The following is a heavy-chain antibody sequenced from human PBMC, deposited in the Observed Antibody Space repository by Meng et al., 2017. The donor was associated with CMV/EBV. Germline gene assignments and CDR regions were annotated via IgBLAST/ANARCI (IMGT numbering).Heavy chain of an antibody. J-gene: IGHJ6*02. Sequence: ASVQVSCKASGYTLTSYDINWVRQATAQGLEGMGWMNPNRGNSGYAQKFQGRVTMTRNTSISTAYMELSSLRSEDTAVYYCARVSGGAYGLDVWGQGTTVTVSS. CDR1: GYTLTSYD. CDR3: ARVSGGAYGLDV. V-gene: IGHV1-8*01. D-gene: IGHD2/OR15-2a*01. CDR2: MNPNRGNS.